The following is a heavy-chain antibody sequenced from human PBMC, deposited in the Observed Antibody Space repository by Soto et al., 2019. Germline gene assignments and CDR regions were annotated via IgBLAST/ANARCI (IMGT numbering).Heavy chain of an antibody. V-gene: IGHV3-15*01. Sequence: GSLRLSCAASGFTFSNAWMSWVRQAPGKGLEWVGRIKSKTDGGTTDYAAPVKGRFTISRDDSKNTLYLQMNSLKTEDTAVYYCTTDSTMVRGVYSYYFDYWGQGTLVTVSS. CDR1: GFTFSNAW. J-gene: IGHJ4*02. CDR2: IKSKTDGGTT. CDR3: TTDSTMVRGVYSYYFDY. D-gene: IGHD3-10*01.